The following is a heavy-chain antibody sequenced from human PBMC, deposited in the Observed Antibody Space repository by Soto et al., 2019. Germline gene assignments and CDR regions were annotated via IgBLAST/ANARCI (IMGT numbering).Heavy chain of an antibody. CDR3: ARRGSSSWYGY. J-gene: IGHJ4*02. D-gene: IGHD6-13*01. CDR1: GGSISSSSYY. CDR2: IYYSGSN. V-gene: IGHV4-39*01. Sequence: QLQLQESGPGLVKPSETLSLTCTVSGGSISSSSYYWGWIRQPPGKGLEWIGSIYYSGSNYYNPSPKSRVTISVDTSKNQFSLKLSSVTAADTAVYYCARRGSSSWYGYWGQGTLVTVSS.